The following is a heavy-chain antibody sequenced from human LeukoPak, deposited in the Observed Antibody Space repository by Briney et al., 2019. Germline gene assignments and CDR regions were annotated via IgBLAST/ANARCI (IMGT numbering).Heavy chain of an antibody. V-gene: IGHV3-74*01. CDR2: INTDASST. CDR1: GFTFSDYW. J-gene: IGHJ4*02. Sequence: GGSLRLSCAASGFTFSDYWMHWVRQVPGKGLVWVSRINTDASSTTYADSVKGRFTISRDNAKNTLYLQMNSLRAEDTAVYYCAKSRGYYYDSSGYPTFDYWGQGTLVTVSS. D-gene: IGHD3-22*01. CDR3: AKSRGYYYDSSGYPTFDY.